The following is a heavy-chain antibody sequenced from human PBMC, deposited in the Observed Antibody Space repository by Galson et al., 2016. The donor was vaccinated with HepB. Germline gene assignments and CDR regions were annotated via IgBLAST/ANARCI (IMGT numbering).Heavy chain of an antibody. CDR1: GFTFSSYV. CDR2: ISHDGSVT. CDR3: ASDRNLIFYDY. D-gene: IGHD3/OR15-3a*01. V-gene: IGHV3-74*03. J-gene: IGHJ4*02. Sequence: SLRLSCAASGFTFSSYVMHWVRQTPGKGLVWVSRISHDGSVTTYADSVKGRFTISRDNAKNTLYLQMNSLRAEDTAVYYCASDRNLIFYDYWGQGALVTVSS.